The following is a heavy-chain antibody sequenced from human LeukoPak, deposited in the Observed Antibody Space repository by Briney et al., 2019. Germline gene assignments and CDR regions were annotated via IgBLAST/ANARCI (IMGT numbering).Heavy chain of an antibody. J-gene: IGHJ4*02. Sequence: GGSLRLACAASVFTFSSYGMYWVRQAPVKGLEWVACIRYDGSNKYYADSVKGRFTISRDNSKNTLYLQMNSLRAEDTAVYYCAKDLRWGPVAGNPSYFDYWGQGTLVTVSS. V-gene: IGHV3-30*02. D-gene: IGHD6-19*01. CDR2: IRYDGSNK. CDR1: VFTFSSYG. CDR3: AKDLRWGPVAGNPSYFDY.